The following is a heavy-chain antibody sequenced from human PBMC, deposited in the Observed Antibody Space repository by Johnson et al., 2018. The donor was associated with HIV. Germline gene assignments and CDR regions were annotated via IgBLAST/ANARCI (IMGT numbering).Heavy chain of an antibody. V-gene: IGHV3-11*04. CDR1: GFTFSDYY. CDR3: AKDRRTYSSSADAFDI. CDR2: ISSSGSTI. D-gene: IGHD6-6*01. J-gene: IGHJ3*02. Sequence: VQLVESGGDLVKPGGSLRLSCAASGFTFSDYYMSWIRQAPGKGLEWVSYISSSGSTIYYADSVKGRFTISRDNAKNSLYLQMNSLRAEDTAVYYCAKDRRTYSSSADAFDIWGQGTMVTVSS.